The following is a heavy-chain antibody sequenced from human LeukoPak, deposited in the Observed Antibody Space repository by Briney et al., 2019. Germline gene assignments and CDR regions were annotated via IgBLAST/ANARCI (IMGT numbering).Heavy chain of an antibody. J-gene: IGHJ6*03. V-gene: IGHV3-53*01. Sequence: GGSLRLSCAASGFTVSSNYMSWVRKAPGKGPERVSVSYSGGSTYYADSVKGRFTISRDNSKNTLYLQMNSLRAEDTAVYYCAKGVAGNNYYYYYMDVWGKGTTVTVSS. D-gene: IGHD6-19*01. CDR3: AKGVAGNNYYYYYMDV. CDR2: SYSGGST. CDR1: GFTVSSNY.